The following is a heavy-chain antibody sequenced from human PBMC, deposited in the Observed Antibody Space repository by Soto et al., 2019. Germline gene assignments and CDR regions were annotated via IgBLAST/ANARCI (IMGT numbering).Heavy chain of an antibody. CDR3: AREINDSSGYYYVYY. CDR2: IIPIFGTA. CDR1: GGTFSSYA. J-gene: IGHJ4*02. D-gene: IGHD3-22*01. V-gene: IGHV1-69*06. Sequence: GASVKVSCKASGGTFSSYAISWVRQAPGQGLEWMGGIIPIFGTANYAQKFQGRVTITADKSTSTAYMELSSLRSEDTAVYYCAREINDSSGYYYVYYWGQGTLVTVS.